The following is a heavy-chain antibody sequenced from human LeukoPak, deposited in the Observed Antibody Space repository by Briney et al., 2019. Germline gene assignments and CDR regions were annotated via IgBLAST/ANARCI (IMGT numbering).Heavy chain of an antibody. Sequence: PGGSLRLSCAASGFSFRSYSMNWVRQAPGKGLEWVSFISSSSTYIYYADSMKGRFTISRDNAKNSLFLQMNSLRAEDTAVYYCARDRIAAADPDAFDIWGQGTMVTVSS. D-gene: IGHD6-13*01. J-gene: IGHJ3*02. CDR2: ISSSSTYI. V-gene: IGHV3-21*01. CDR1: GFSFRSYS. CDR3: ARDRIAAADPDAFDI.